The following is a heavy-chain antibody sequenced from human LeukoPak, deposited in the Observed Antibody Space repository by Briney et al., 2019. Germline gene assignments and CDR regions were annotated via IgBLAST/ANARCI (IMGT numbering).Heavy chain of an antibody. J-gene: IGHJ5*02. CDR3: VKDSAGSSGWS. CDR1: GFTFSSFA. CDR2: ISGNGVST. V-gene: IGHV3-64D*09. Sequence: PGGSLTLSCSASGFTFSSFAMHWVRQAPGKGLEFVSAISGNGVSTHYVYSVKDRFTLPRDNSENKLFLQMSSLRPEATVVYYCVKDSAGSSGWSWGQGTLVTVSS. D-gene: IGHD6-19*01.